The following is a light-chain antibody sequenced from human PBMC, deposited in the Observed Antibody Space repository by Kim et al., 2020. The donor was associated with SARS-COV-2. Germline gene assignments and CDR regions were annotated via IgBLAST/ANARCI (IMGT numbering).Light chain of an antibody. J-gene: IGKJ1*01. CDR1: QDISNH. V-gene: IGKV1-9*01. CDR3: QQLNTFPRT. Sequence: GDRVTIACRASQDISNHLAWYQQKPGKAPELLIYAASTLKPGVPSRFSGSGSGTDFTLTISSLQPEDFATYSCQQLNTFPRTFGQGTKV. CDR2: AAS.